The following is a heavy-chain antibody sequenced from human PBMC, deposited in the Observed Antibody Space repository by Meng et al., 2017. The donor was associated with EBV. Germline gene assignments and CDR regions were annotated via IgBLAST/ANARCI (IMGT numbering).Heavy chain of an antibody. Sequence: QITLTESGPTLVKPTQTLTLTCTFSGFSLSTSGVGVGWIRQPPGKALEWLALIYWDDDKRYSPSLKSRLTITKDTSKNQVVLTMTNMDPVDTATYYCAHRRDEYSSSWYGWFDPWGQGTLVTVSS. D-gene: IGHD6-13*01. V-gene: IGHV2-5*02. CDR3: AHRRDEYSSSWYGWFDP. J-gene: IGHJ5*02. CDR1: GFSLSTSGVG. CDR2: IYWDDDK.